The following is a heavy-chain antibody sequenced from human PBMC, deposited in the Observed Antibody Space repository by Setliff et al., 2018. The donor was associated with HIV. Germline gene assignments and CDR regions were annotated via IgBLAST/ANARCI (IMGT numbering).Heavy chain of an antibody. CDR3: ATDRTQTGINMVRGRIVDPARYPLDY. CDR2: INPKSGGT. D-gene: IGHD3-10*01. V-gene: IGHV1-2*02. Sequence: GASVKVSCKASGYTFTDYNIHWVRQAPGQGLEWMGWINPKSGGTNYAQKFQGRVTMTKDTSTGTAYMELSSLRSDDTAVYYCATDRTQTGINMVRGRIVDPARYPLDYWGQGTLVTVSS. CDR1: GYTFTDYN. J-gene: IGHJ4*02.